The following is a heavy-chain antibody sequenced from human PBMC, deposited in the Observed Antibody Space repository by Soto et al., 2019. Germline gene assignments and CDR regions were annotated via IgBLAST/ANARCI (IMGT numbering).Heavy chain of an antibody. V-gene: IGHV1-2*02. CDR1: EHTFTNFY. J-gene: IGHJ4*02. D-gene: IGHD3-9*01. Sequence: QVQLVQSGAEVKKPEASVKVSCKASEHTFTNFYIHWVRQAPGQGLECVGWINPNSGGTNYAQKFQGRVTMTRDTSINTAYMELSRLTSDDTAVYYCAGYHFDILTGPGGTSSWGQGTLVTVSS. CDR2: INPNSGGT. CDR3: AGYHFDILTGPGGTSS.